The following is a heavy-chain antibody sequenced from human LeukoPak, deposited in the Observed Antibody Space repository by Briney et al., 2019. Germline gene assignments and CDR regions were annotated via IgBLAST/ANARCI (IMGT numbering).Heavy chain of an antibody. Sequence: EPGGSLRLSCAASGFTFSSYGMHWVRQAPGKGLEWVSAISGSGGSTYYADSVKGRFTISRDNSKNTLYLQMNSLRAEDTAVYYCAKFESALFPSPFDYWGQGTLVTVSS. D-gene: IGHD2-21*01. CDR2: ISGSGGST. CDR3: AKFESALFPSPFDY. V-gene: IGHV3-23*01. CDR1: GFTFSSYG. J-gene: IGHJ4*02.